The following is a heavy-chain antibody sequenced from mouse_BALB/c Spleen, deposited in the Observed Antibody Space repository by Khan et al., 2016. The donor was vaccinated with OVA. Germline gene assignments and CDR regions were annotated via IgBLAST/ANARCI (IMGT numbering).Heavy chain of an antibody. CDR2: IDPPNGNT. CDR1: GLNITDTY. J-gene: IGHJ2*01. V-gene: IGHV14-3*02. Sequence: VQLNQSGAELVKSAHTVKLSCTASGLNITDTYMHWLRQWPEKGLEWIGRIDPPNGNTKYDPKFQGMATIKADPSSNTASLQISSLTSEETAVYFYARIAGNWGQGTTLTVSS. CDR3: ARIAGN.